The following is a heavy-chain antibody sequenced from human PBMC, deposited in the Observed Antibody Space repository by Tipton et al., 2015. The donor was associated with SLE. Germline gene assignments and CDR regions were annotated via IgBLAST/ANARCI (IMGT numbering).Heavy chain of an antibody. J-gene: IGHJ4*02. Sequence: SLRLSCAASGFTFSYYVMHWVRQAPGKGLEWVASIWFDGSNKYYADSVKGRFTISRDNSNYTLYLQMNSLRAEDTAVYYCAREAVAGFHDYFDYWGQGTLVTVSS. CDR1: GFTFSYYV. CDR2: IWFDGSNK. CDR3: AREAVAGFHDYFDY. V-gene: IGHV3-33*01. D-gene: IGHD6-19*01.